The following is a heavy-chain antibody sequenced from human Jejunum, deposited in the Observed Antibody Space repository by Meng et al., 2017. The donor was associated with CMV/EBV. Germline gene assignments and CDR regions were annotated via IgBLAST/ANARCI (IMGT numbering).Heavy chain of an antibody. CDR3: AKDAGSYLDYYLDY. CDR2: INPQTGDT. CDR1: EYAFTDYY. J-gene: IGHJ4*02. Sequence: EYAFTDYYMQWVRQAPGQGLEWMGWINPQTGDTNYAPKFQGRVTMTRDMSINTVYMEVTRLRSDDTAVYYCAKDAGSYLDYYLDYWGQGTLVTVSS. V-gene: IGHV1-2*02. D-gene: IGHD1-26*01.